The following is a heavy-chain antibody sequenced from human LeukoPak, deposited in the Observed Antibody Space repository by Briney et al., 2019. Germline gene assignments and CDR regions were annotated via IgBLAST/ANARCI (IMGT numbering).Heavy chain of an antibody. CDR3: ARARGSGFDY. D-gene: IGHD3-10*01. V-gene: IGHV3-7*01. CDR2: IKQDGSEK. CDR1: GFTFSGYE. Sequence: GGSLRLSCAASGFTFSGYEMNWVRQAPGKGLEWVANIKQDGSEKYYVDSVKGRFTISRDNAKNSLYLQMNSLRAEDTAVYYCARARGSGFDYWGQGTLVTVSS. J-gene: IGHJ4*02.